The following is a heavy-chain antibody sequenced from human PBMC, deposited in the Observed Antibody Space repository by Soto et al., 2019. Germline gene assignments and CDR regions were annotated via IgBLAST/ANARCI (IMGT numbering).Heavy chain of an antibody. CDR3: ARDCGDRSYWYFDL. V-gene: IGHV3-33*01. D-gene: IGHD4-17*01. Sequence: QVQLVESGGGVVQPGRSLRLSCAASGFTFSSYGMHWVRQAPGKGLEWVAVIWYDGSNKYYVDSVKGRFTISRDNSKNTLYLQMNRLRTEDTAVYYCARDCGDRSYWYFDLWGRGTLVTVSS. CDR2: IWYDGSNK. J-gene: IGHJ2*01. CDR1: GFTFSSYG.